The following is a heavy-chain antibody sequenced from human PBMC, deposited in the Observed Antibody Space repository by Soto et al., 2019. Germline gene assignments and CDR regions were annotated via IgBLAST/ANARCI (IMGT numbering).Heavy chain of an antibody. V-gene: IGHV1-18*01. CDR2: IGAYNGNT. CDR1: VYTLTSDG. CDR3: ATTFKGHSSSRYPMFFDS. D-gene: IGHD6-13*01. Sequence: GASVKLSCKASVYTLTSDGISWLRQAPRQGLEWMGLIGAYNGNTNYSQKLQGRGTMTTDTSTSTAYMELRSLRSDDTAVYYCATTFKGHSSSRYPMFFDSWGKGTLVTVSS. J-gene: IGHJ4*02.